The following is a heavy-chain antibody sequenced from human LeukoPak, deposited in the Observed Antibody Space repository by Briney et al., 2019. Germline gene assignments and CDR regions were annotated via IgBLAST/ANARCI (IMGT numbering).Heavy chain of an antibody. CDR3: ARWVYQIGFDY. J-gene: IGHJ4*02. CDR2: INPNSGGT. D-gene: IGHD5/OR15-5a*01. Sequence: ASVKVSCKASGYTFTSYGISWVRQAPGQGLEWMGWINPNSGGTNYAQKFQGRVTMTRDTSISTAYMELSRLRSDDTAVYYCARWVYQIGFDYWGQGTLVTVSS. CDR1: GYTFTSYG. V-gene: IGHV1-2*02.